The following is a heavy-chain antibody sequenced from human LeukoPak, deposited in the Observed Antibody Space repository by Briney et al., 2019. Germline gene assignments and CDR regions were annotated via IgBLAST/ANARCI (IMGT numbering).Heavy chain of an antibody. J-gene: IGHJ4*02. CDR3: ARDLAGHYYGSGSSFDY. V-gene: IGHV3-7*01. CDR1: GFAFSNYW. D-gene: IGHD3-10*01. CDR2: TREDGSEK. Sequence: GGSLRLSCAASGFAFSNYWMSWVRQAPGKGLEWVANTREDGSEKYYVDSVKGRFTISRDNAKNSLYLQMNSLRAEDTAVYYCARDLAGHYYGSGSSFDYWGQGTLVTVSS.